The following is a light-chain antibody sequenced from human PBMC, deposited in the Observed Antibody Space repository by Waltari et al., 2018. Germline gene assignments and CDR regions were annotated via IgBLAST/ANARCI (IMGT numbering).Light chain of an antibody. J-gene: IGLJ2*01. CDR3: QVWDPSTDHVL. Sequence: SSVLTQPPSVSVAPGQTASIACGGDNLRSERVQWYQQRPGQAPGMVLFDGSDRPLGIPDRISGSKSGNTATLTISGIEAGDEAAYYCQVWDPSTDHVLFGGGTKLTVL. V-gene: IGLV3-21*02. CDR2: DGS. CDR1: NLRSER.